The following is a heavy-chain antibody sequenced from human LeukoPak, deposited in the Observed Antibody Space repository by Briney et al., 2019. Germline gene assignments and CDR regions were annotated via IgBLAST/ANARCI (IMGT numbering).Heavy chain of an antibody. V-gene: IGHV3-23*01. J-gene: IGHJ4*02. CDR3: ATLNTPFDY. Sequence: GGSLRLSCAASGFTFSSYAMSWVRRAPGKGLEWVSSISSSGGNTYYAGSVRGRFTISRDNSKNTLHLQMNSLRAEDTAVYFCATLNTPFDYWGQGILVTVS. D-gene: IGHD2-2*02. CDR2: ISSSGGNT. CDR1: GFTFSSYA.